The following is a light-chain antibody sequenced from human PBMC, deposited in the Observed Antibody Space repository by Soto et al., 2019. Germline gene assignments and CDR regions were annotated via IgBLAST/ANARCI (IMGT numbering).Light chain of an antibody. V-gene: IGLV2-14*01. CDR3: TSYTSIDTRV. Sequence: QSVLTQPASVYGSPGQSITISCTGTSLDVGGYNFVSWYQQHPGKVPKLMIYGVRNRPSGVSHRFSGSKSGNTASLTISGLQAEDEADYYCTSYTSIDTRVFGGGTKLTVL. CDR2: GVR. CDR1: SLDVGGYNF. J-gene: IGLJ2*01.